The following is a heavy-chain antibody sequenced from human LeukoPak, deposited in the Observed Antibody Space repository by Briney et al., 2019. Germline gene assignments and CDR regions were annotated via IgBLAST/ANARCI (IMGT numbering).Heavy chain of an antibody. J-gene: IGHJ4*02. Sequence: PGGSLRLSCAASGFTFSSYSMNWVREATGKGLEWVSSISSSSSYIYYADSVKGRFTISRDNAKNSLYLQMNSLRAEDTAVYYCARLGIGGKDYWGQGTLVTVSS. CDR1: GFTFSSYS. CDR2: ISSSSSYI. CDR3: ARLGIGGKDY. V-gene: IGHV3-21*01. D-gene: IGHD7-27*01.